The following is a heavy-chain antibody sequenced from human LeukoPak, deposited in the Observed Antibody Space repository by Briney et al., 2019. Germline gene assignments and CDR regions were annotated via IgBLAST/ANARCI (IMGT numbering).Heavy chain of an antibody. CDR3: ASSPSLYDSSGYYDY. D-gene: IGHD3-22*01. CDR1: GFTFSDYY. Sequence: GSLRLSCAASGFTFSDYYMSWIRQPPGKGLEWIGYIYYSGSTNYNPSLKSRVTISVDTSKNQFSLKLSSVTAADTAVYYCASSPSLYDSSGYYDYWGQGTLVTVSS. J-gene: IGHJ4*02. CDR2: IYYSGST. V-gene: IGHV4-59*01.